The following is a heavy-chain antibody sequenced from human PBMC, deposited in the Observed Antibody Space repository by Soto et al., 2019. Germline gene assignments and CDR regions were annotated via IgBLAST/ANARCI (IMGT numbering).Heavy chain of an antibody. D-gene: IGHD3-22*01. Sequence: EVQLLESGGGLVQPGGSPRLSCAASGFTFSSYAMSWVRQAPGKGLEWVSAISGSGGSTYYADSVKGRFTISRDNSKNTLYLQMNSLRAEDTAVYYCAKNPRYRYDSSGYYWFADYWGQGTLVTVSS. CDR2: ISGSGGST. CDR3: AKNPRYRYDSSGYYWFADY. V-gene: IGHV3-23*01. J-gene: IGHJ4*02. CDR1: GFTFSSYA.